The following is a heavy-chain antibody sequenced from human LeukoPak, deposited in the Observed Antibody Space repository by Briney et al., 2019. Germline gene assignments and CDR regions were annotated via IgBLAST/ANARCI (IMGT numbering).Heavy chain of an antibody. J-gene: IGHJ4*02. CDR1: GGAVTGSTYY. CDR3: ARHYYDNTGYYYLDY. CDR2: MYYSGST. Sequence: PSETLSLTCNVSGGAVTGSTYYWAWIRQPPGKGLEWIGSMYYSGSTFYTPSLKSRVTTSVDTSKNHFSLKLTSVTAADTATYYCARHYYDNTGYYYLDYWGQGTLVTVSS. D-gene: IGHD3-22*01. V-gene: IGHV4-39*02.